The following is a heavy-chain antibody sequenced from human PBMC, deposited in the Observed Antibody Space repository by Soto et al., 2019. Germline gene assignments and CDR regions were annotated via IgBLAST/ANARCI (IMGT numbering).Heavy chain of an antibody. J-gene: IGHJ4*02. CDR2: IYYSGST. CDR1: GGSISSYY. D-gene: IGHD1-26*01. Sequence: QVQLQESGPGLVKPSETLSLTCTVSGGSISSYYWSWIRQPPGKGLEWIGYIYYSGSTNYNPSLTSRVPISVDTSKNQFSLKLSSVTAADTAVYYCARAHGIVGAPDYWGQGTLVTVSS. V-gene: IGHV4-59*01. CDR3: ARAHGIVGAPDY.